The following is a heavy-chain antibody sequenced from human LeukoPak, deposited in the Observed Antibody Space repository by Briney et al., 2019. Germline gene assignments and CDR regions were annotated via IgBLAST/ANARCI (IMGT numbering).Heavy chain of an antibody. Sequence: GGSLRLPCAASGFIFSSYGMHWVRQAPGKGLEWVAFIRYDGSNKYYADSVKGRFTISRDNSKNTLYLQMNSLRAEDTAVYYCAKDPLTMVTTYYFDYWGQGTLVTVSS. V-gene: IGHV3-30*02. D-gene: IGHD4-17*01. J-gene: IGHJ4*02. CDR3: AKDPLTMVTTYYFDY. CDR2: IRYDGSNK. CDR1: GFIFSSYG.